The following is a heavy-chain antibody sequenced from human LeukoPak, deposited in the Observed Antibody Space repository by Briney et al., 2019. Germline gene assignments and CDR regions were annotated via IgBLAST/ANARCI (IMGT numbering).Heavy chain of an antibody. CDR1: GGSVSSGTYC. CDR3: ARDRVRGNANPYFDY. Sequence: SETLSLTCTVSGGSVSSGTYCWSWIRQPPGKGLEWIGYIYYSGSTNYNPSLKSRVTISIDTSKNQFSLKLSSVTAADMAVNYCARDRVRGNANPYFDYWGQGTLVTVSS. D-gene: IGHD1-1*01. J-gene: IGHJ4*02. V-gene: IGHV4-61*01. CDR2: IYYSGST.